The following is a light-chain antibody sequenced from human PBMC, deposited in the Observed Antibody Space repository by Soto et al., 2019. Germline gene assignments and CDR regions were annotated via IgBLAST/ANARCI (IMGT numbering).Light chain of an antibody. CDR1: QNINAW. CDR3: QQYNRYAVT. V-gene: IGKV1-5*01. CDR2: DAS. J-gene: IGKJ1*01. Sequence: DIHMTQSPSSLSVSVGDRVTITCRTSQNINAWLAWYQQRPGQAPKLLIYDASTVQSGVPSRFSGSGSGTEFTLTISGLQPDDFAVYYCQQYNRYAVTFGQGTKVDI.